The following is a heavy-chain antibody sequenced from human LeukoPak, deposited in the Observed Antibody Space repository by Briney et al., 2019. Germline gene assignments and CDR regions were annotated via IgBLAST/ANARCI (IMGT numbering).Heavy chain of an antibody. CDR3: ARGRGYCSSTSCYPGFDP. Sequence: XGLEXXXGXNHSGSTNYNPSLKSRVTISVDTSKNQFSLKLSSVTAADTAVYYCARGRGYCSSTSCYPGFDPWGQGTLVTVSS. V-gene: IGHV4-34*01. CDR2: XNHSGST. D-gene: IGHD2-2*01. J-gene: IGHJ5*02.